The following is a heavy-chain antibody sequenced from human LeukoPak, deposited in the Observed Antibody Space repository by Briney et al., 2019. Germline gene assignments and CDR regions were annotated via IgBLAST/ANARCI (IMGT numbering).Heavy chain of an antibody. CDR1: GFTFSSYA. CDR2: ISSNGGST. J-gene: IGHJ4*02. D-gene: IGHD3-22*01. CDR3: ARPYYYDSSGYYY. Sequence: PGGSLRLSCAASGFTFSSYAMHWVRQAPGKGLEYVSAISSNGGSTYYANSVKGRFTISRDNSKNTLYLQMGSLRAEDMAVYYCARPYYYDSSGYYYWGQGTLVTVSS. V-gene: IGHV3-64*01.